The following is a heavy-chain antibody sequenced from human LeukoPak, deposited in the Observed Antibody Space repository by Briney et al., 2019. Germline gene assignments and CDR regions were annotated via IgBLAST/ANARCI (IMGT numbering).Heavy chain of an antibody. CDR1: GGSLSNYY. V-gene: IGHV4-59*01. Sequence: SETLSLTCCVSGGSLSNYYWNWIRQPPGKGLQWIGQIYYSEGAKYNPSLHSRVTISVGTSKTQFSLKLSSVTAADTDVYYCARDPEFVGGHGCDHWGEGTLVTVSS. CDR3: ARDPEFVGGHGCDH. CDR2: IYYSEGA. D-gene: IGHD5-12*01. J-gene: IGHJ4*02.